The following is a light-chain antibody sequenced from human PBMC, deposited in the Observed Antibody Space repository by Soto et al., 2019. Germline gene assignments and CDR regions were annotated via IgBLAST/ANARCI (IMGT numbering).Light chain of an antibody. CDR2: DAS. Sequence: EIVLTQSPATLSLSPGERATLSCRASQSVSSYLAWYQQKPGQAPRLLIFDASNRASGIPARFSGSGSGTDFTLTISSLEPEDFAVYYCQQGSNWLWTFGQGTKVEIK. V-gene: IGKV3-11*01. CDR3: QQGSNWLWT. CDR1: QSVSSY. J-gene: IGKJ1*01.